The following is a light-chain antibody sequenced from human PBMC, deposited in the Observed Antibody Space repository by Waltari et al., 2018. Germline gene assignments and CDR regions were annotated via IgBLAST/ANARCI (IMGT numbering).Light chain of an antibody. V-gene: IGKV3-20*01. CDR2: EAS. J-gene: IGKJ1*01. CDR1: QSISRY. Sequence: IVLTQSPGTLSLSPGERATLSCMASQSISRYLVWYQQKPGQPPRLLIYEASRRATGIPDRFSGSGSGTDFSLTISRLEPEDFGVYYCQNHERLPATFGQGTRVEI. CDR3: QNHERLPAT.